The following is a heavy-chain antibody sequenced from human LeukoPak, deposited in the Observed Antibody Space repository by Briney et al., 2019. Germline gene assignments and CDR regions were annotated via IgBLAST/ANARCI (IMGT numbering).Heavy chain of an antibody. CDR2: IKQDGSEK. CDR1: GFTFSSYW. CDR3: ARVPLLRRFDP. Sequence: PGGSLRLSCVASGFTFSSYWMSWVRQAPGKGLEWVANIKQDGSEKYYVDSVKGRFTISRDNAKNSLYLQMNSLRAEDTAVYYCARVPLLRRFDPWGQGTLVIVSS. J-gene: IGHJ5*02. V-gene: IGHV3-7*01.